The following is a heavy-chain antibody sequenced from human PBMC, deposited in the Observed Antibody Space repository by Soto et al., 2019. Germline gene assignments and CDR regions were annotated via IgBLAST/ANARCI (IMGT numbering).Heavy chain of an antibody. Sequence: QVQLVESGGGVVQPGRSLRLSCAASGFTFSSYGMHWVRQAPGKGLEWVAVISYDGSNKYYADSVKGRFTISRDNSKNTLYLQMNSLRAEDTAVYYCAKDWGEGDTAMVTHDYWGQGTLVTVSS. V-gene: IGHV3-30*18. D-gene: IGHD5-18*01. CDR1: GFTFSSYG. CDR3: AKDWGEGDTAMVTHDY. J-gene: IGHJ4*02. CDR2: ISYDGSNK.